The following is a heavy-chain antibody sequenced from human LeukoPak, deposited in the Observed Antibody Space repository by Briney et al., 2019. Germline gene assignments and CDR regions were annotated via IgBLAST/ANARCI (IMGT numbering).Heavy chain of an antibody. D-gene: IGHD3-22*01. V-gene: IGHV1-8*01. CDR2: MNPASGNT. CDR3: ARAPLSRPHYVSSGYYWAY. Sequence: ASVKVSCKASEYTFTSYDINWVRQATGQGLEWMGWMNPASGNTGYAQNFQGRVTMTRNTSINTAYMELSSLRFEDTAVYYCARAPLSRPHYVSSGYYWAYWGQGTLVTVSS. J-gene: IGHJ4*02. CDR1: EYTFTSYD.